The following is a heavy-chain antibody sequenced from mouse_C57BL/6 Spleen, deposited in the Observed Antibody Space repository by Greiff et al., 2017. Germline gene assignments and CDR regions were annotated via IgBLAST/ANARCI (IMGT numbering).Heavy chain of an antibody. CDR1: GYTFTSYW. V-gene: IGHV1-53*01. CDR3: RYYDGRSYYFDY. CDR2: INPSNGGT. J-gene: IGHJ2*01. D-gene: IGHD1-1*01. Sequence: QVQLQQPGTELVKPGASVKLSCKASGYTFTSYWMHWVKQRPGQGLEWIGNINPSNGGTNYNEKFKSKATLTVDKSSSTAYMQLSSLTSEDSAVYCCRYYDGRSYYFDYWGQGTTLTVSS.